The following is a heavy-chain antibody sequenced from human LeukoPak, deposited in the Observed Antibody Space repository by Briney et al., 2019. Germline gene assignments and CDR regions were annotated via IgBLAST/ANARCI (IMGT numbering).Heavy chain of an antibody. CDR3: ARDSSRILDY. Sequence: SQTLSLTCAISGDSVSSNSVAWNWIRQSPSRGLEWLGRTYYRSKWYNDYAVSVKSRISINPDTSKNQFSLQLDSATLEDTAVYYCARDSSRILDYWGQGTLVTVSS. D-gene: IGHD2-2*01. CDR2: TYYRSKWYN. V-gene: IGHV6-1*01. CDR1: GDSVSSNSVA. J-gene: IGHJ4*02.